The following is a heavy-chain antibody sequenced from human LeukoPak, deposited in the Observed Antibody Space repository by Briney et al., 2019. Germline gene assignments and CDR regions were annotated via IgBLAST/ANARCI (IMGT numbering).Heavy chain of an antibody. CDR3: ARYRNEALFAFDI. V-gene: IGHV4-59*01. Sequence: VYIYYSGSTNYTPSLKSRLTISVDTSKNQFSLKLNSVTAADTAVYYCARYRNEALFAFDIWGQGTMVTVSS. CDR2: IYYSGST. D-gene: IGHD1-14*01. J-gene: IGHJ3*02.